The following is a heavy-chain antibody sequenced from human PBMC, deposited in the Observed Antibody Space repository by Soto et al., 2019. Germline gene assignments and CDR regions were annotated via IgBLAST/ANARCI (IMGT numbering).Heavy chain of an antibody. J-gene: IGHJ3*01. CDR1: GFTFNNYG. CDR3: AKDQGIAASHGID. Sequence: QVQLVESGGGVVQPGRSLRLSCAASGFTFNNYGMHWVRQAPGKGLEWVADISNDGSDKYYADSVKGRLTISRDNSKDTLYLQMNSLRAEDTAVYYCAKDQGIAASHGIDWGQGTMVTVSS. CDR2: ISNDGSDK. V-gene: IGHV3-30*18. D-gene: IGHD6-13*01.